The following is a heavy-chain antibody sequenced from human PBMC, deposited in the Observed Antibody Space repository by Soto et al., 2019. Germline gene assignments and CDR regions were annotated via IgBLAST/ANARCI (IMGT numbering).Heavy chain of an antibody. CDR1: GGSFSGYY. D-gene: IGHD7-27*01. Sequence: QVQLQQWGAGLLKPSETLSLTCAVSGGSFSGYYWNWIRQPPGTGLEWIGEINHSGSTNYNPSLKIRATISVDTSKKHFSLKLSSVTAADTAVYYCARGWGRIFDYWGQGTVVTVCS. CDR3: ARGWGRIFDY. V-gene: IGHV4-34*01. CDR2: INHSGST. J-gene: IGHJ4*02.